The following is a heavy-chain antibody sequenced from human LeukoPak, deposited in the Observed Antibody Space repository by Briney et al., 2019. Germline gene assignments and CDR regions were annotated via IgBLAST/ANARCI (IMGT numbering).Heavy chain of an antibody. CDR1: GFTFSTNY. D-gene: IGHD3-10*01. J-gene: IGHJ6*02. CDR2: LSSGGST. CDR3: ASTAYNSGSYFYYYGMDV. Sequence: GGSLRLSCAASGFTFSTNYMSWVRQAPGRGLEWVSVLSSGGSTYYADSVKGRFTISRDNSKNTLYLQMNSLRAEDTAVYYCASTAYNSGSYFYYYGMDVWGQGTTVTVSS. V-gene: IGHV3-53*01.